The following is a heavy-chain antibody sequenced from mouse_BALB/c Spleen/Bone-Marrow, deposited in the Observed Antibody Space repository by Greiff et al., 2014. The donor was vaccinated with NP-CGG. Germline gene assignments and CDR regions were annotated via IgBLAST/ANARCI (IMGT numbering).Heavy chain of an antibody. CDR1: GYTFTDYN. D-gene: IGHD4-1*01. J-gene: IGHJ4*01. Sequence: VQLQQSGAELVKPGASVKISCKASGYTFTDYNLYWVKQSHGKSLEWIGDIHPNYDSTTYNQKFKGKATLTVDKSSSTAYMELRSLTSEDTAVYYCARGTGYALDYWGQGTSVTVSS. V-gene: IGHV1-18*01. CDR3: ARGTGYALDY. CDR2: IHPNYDST.